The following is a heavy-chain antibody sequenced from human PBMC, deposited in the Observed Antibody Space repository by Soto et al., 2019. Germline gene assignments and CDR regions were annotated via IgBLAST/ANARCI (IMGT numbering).Heavy chain of an antibody. V-gene: IGHV4-59*01. CDR2: ISHSGLR. CDR1: GVSISSGY. CDR3: ATSNPTCPGCYS. D-gene: IGHD3-10*01. Sequence: SETLSLTCIVSGVSISSGYCTWIRQSPGKGLEWIGYISHSGLRHYRASLQSRLTMSVETSKNQFSLNLTSVTAADTAIYSCATSNPTCPGCYSWGQGTLVTVSS. J-gene: IGHJ5*02.